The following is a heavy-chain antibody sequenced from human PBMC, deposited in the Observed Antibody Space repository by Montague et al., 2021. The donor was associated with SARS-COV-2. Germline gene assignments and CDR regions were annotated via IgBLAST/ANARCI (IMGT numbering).Heavy chain of an antibody. CDR2: IHHSGTT. CDR3: ARQGGPAGKHWFDP. Sequence: SETLSLTCTVSGGSVSSTSYYWAWIRQPPGKGLEWIVNIHHSGTTFYNLSLKSRVTISVDTSKNEVSLKLNSVTAADTAVYYCARQGGPAGKHWFDPWGQGTLGTVSS. D-gene: IGHD2-2*01. V-gene: IGHV4-39*01. CDR1: GGSVSSTSYY. J-gene: IGHJ5*02.